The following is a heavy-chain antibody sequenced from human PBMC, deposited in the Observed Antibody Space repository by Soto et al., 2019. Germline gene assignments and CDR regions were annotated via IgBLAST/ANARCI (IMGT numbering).Heavy chain of an antibody. CDR1: GFSLSTSGVG. D-gene: IGHD5-18*01. CDR2: IYWDDDK. Sequence: QITLKESGPTLVKPTQPLTLTCTLSGFSLSTSGVGVGWIRQPPGKALEWLALIYWDDDKRYSPFLKSRLTINNDNSKNHVVLTKTNTDPTDTATHYRAHSTDTIIALDYWGQGTLVTVSS. CDR3: AHSTDTIIALDY. V-gene: IGHV2-5*02. J-gene: IGHJ4*02.